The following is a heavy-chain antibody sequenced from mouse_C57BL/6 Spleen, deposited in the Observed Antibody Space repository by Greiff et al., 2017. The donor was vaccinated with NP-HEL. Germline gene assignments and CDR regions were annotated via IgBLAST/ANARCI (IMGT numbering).Heavy chain of an antibody. Sequence: EVKLVESEGGLVQPGSSMKLSCTASGFTFSDYYMAWVRQVPEKGLEWVANINYDGSSTYYLDSLKSRFIISRDNAKNILYLQMSSLKSEDTATYYCARGGDYSYYYAMDYWGQGTSVTVSS. CDR1: GFTFSDYY. CDR3: ARGGDYSYYYAMDY. CDR2: INYDGSST. D-gene: IGHD1-1*01. J-gene: IGHJ4*01. V-gene: IGHV5-16*01.